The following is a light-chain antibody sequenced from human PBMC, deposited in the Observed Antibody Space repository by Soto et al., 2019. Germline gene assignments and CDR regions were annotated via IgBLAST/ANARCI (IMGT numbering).Light chain of an antibody. CDR3: SSYRSSSTPYV. J-gene: IGLJ1*01. V-gene: IGLV2-14*01. CDR2: EVS. CDR1: SNDVGGYNY. Sequence: QSALTQPASVSGSPGQSITISCTGTSNDVGGYNYVSWYQKHPDKAPQLMIYEVSNRPSGISSRFSGSKSGNTASLTISGLQAEDEADYYCSSYRSSSTPYVFGTGTKVTVL.